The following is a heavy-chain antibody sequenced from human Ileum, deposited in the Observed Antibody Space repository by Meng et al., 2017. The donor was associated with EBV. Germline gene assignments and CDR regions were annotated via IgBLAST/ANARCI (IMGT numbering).Heavy chain of an antibody. J-gene: IGHJ5*02. Sequence: QVHLQESGAGLVKLSQSLSLTCTVSGDTLFNGGHYWTRLRQPPGKGLEWIGYIFYTVSTYYNPSLKSRVTISLDLSKNQFSLNLTSVTAADTAVYYRARDSNGDYGWVDPWGQGTRVTVSS. CDR3: ARDSNGDYGWVDP. D-gene: IGHD4-17*01. CDR1: GDTLFNGGHY. CDR2: IFYTVST. V-gene: IGHV4-30-4*01.